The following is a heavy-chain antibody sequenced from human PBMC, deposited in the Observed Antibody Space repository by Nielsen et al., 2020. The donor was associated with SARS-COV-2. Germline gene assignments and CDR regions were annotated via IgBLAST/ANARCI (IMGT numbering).Heavy chain of an antibody. V-gene: IGHV4-31*03. CDR1: GDSVSSGGYY. CDR3: ARGVKEKFYSNAPGYLSGHYFDY. D-gene: IGHD3-9*01. CDR2: IFHSGST. J-gene: IGHJ4*02. Sequence: SETLSLTCTVSGDSVSSGGYYWSWIRHHPGKGLEWVGHIFHSGSTHYNPSLESRVTISEDSSKNQFSLKLTSVTAADTAVYYCARGVKEKFYSNAPGYLSGHYFDYWGQGTLVTVSS.